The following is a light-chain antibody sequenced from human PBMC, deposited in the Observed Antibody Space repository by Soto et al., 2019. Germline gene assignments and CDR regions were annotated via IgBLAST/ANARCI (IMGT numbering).Light chain of an antibody. CDR2: DAS. V-gene: IGKV3D-15*01. J-gene: IGKJ1*01. CDR1: QSISDT. Sequence: EIVMTQSPATLSVSPGGRATLSCRASQSISDTLAWYQHKPGQAPRLLIYDASNRATGIPARFSGSGSGIDFTLTISSLDPEDFAVYYCQQPNNWPETFGQGTKVDIK. CDR3: QQPNNWPET.